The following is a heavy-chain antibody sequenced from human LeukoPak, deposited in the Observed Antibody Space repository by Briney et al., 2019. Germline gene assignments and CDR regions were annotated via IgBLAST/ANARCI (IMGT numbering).Heavy chain of an antibody. CDR1: GFTFSSYS. J-gene: IGHJ4*02. V-gene: IGHV3-21*01. CDR3: ARDSPSAYYFDY. D-gene: IGHD6-19*01. CDR2: ISSSSSYI. Sequence: GGSLRLSCAASGFTFSSYSMNWVRQAPGKGREWVSSISSSSSYIYYADSVKGRFTISRDNAKNSLYLQMNSLRAEDTAVYYCARDSPSAYYFDYWGQGTLVTVSS.